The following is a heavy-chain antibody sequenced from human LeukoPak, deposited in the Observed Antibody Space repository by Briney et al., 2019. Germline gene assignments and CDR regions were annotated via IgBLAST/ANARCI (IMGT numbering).Heavy chain of an antibody. J-gene: IGHJ4*02. CDR2: IYYSGTT. D-gene: IGHD5-12*01. CDR3: AKDDVATIDY. Sequence: SETLSLSCTVSGGSISSYYWSWIRQPPGKGLEWIGTIYYSGTTHYNPSLKSRVTISLDTSKNQFSLKLNSVTAADTAVYYCAKDDVATIDYWGQGTLVTVSS. CDR1: GGSISSYY. V-gene: IGHV4-59*12.